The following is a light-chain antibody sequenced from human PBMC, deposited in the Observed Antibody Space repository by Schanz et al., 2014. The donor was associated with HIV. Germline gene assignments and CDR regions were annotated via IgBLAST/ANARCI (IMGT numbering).Light chain of an antibody. J-gene: IGLJ1*01. Sequence: QSALTQPASVSGSPGQSVSISCSGSNADVGGYDYVAWYQQYPGKAPRLLIYDVSNRPSGVSNRFSGSKSGNTASLTISGLQAEDEADYYCSSHTRRNTLDVFGTGTKLTVL. V-gene: IGLV2-14*03. CDR3: SSHTRRNTLDV. CDR2: DVS. CDR1: NADVGGYDY.